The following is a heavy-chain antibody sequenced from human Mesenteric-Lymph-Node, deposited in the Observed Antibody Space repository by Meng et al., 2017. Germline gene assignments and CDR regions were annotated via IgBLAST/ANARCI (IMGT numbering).Heavy chain of an antibody. V-gene: IGHV3-30*01. D-gene: IGHD3-3*01. CDR3: ARDYDFWSGYFDY. CDR1: GFTFSSYA. Sequence: LVGAGGGRVQPGRSLILSCAASGFTFSSYAMHWVRQAPGKGLEWVAVISYDGSNKYYADSVKGRFTISRDNSKNTLYLQMNSLRAEDTAVYYCARDYDFWSGYFDYWGQGTLVTVSS. J-gene: IGHJ4*02. CDR2: ISYDGSNK.